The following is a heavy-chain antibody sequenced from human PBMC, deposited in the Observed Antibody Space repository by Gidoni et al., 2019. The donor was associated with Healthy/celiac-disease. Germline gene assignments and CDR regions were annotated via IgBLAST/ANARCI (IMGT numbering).Heavy chain of an antibody. CDR1: GFTCSSYD. CDR2: IGTAGDT. Sequence: EVQLVESGGGLVQPGGSLRLSCAASGFTCSSYDMHWVRQATGKGLEWVSAIGTAGDTYYPGSVKGRFTISRENAKNSLYLQMNSLRAGDTAVYYCASGGLYGSGDGMDVWGQGTTVTVSS. CDR3: ASGGLYGSGDGMDV. D-gene: IGHD3-10*01. V-gene: IGHV3-13*01. J-gene: IGHJ6*02.